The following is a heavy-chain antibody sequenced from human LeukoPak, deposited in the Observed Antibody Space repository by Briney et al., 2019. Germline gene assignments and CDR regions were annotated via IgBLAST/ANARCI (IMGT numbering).Heavy chain of an antibody. CDR1: GFTFSSYS. D-gene: IGHD3-22*01. J-gene: IGHJ4*02. CDR2: ISSSSSYI. V-gene: IGHV3-21*04. CDR3: ARENYYDSSGYYYRFDY. Sequence: PGGSLRLSCAASGFTFSSYSMNWVRQAPGKGLEWVSSISSSSSYIYYEDSVKGRFTISRDNAKNSLYLQMNSLRAEDTAVYYCARENYYDSSGYYYRFDYWGQGTLVTVSS.